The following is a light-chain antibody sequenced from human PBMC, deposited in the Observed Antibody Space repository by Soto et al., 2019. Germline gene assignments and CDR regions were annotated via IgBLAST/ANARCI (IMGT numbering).Light chain of an antibody. CDR3: QQYGSSPWA. V-gene: IGKV3-20*01. CDR1: QSVTNSF. CDR2: GAS. J-gene: IGKJ1*01. Sequence: EIVLAQSPGTLSLSPGESATLSCRASQSVTNSFLAWYQHKPGQAPRLLIYGASRRATGIPDRFTGSGSGTDFTLTISRLEPEDFAVYYCQQYGSSPWAFGQGTK.